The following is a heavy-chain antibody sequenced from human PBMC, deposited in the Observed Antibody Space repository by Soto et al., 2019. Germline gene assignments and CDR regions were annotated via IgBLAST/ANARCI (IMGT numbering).Heavy chain of an antibody. CDR1: GFTFSSYA. Sequence: PGGSLRLSCAASGFTFSSYAMHWVRQAPGKGLEWVAVISYDGSNKYYADSVKGRFTISRDNSKNTLYLQMNSLRAEDTAVYYCARDRWDIVLVPAARRPYGMDVWGQGTTVTVSS. D-gene: IGHD2-2*01. V-gene: IGHV3-30-3*01. J-gene: IGHJ6*02. CDR2: ISYDGSNK. CDR3: ARDRWDIVLVPAARRPYGMDV.